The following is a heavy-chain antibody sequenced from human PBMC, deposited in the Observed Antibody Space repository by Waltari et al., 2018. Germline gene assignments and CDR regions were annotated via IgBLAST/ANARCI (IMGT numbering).Heavy chain of an antibody. D-gene: IGHD3-10*01. J-gene: IGHJ4*02. CDR2: VEPKDGDT. CDR1: GYTFTNYY. CDR3: ATGGYYGSGSYHGPDY. Sequence: EVQLVQSGAEVKKPGATVKISCKVSGYTFTNYYMHWVQQAPGKGLEWMGLVEPKDGDTIDAVKCLGRVTITAHKITDTAFRELSSLRSEDTAVYYCATGGYYGSGSYHGPDYWGQGTLVTDSS. V-gene: IGHV1-69-2*01.